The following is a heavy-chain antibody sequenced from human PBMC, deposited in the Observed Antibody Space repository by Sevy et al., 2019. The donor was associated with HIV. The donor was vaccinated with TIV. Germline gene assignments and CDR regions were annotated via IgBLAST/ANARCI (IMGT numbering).Heavy chain of an antibody. CDR1: GFTFSSYA. CDR3: AKASGDTAMVTRYYFDY. V-gene: IGHV3-23*01. D-gene: IGHD5-18*01. Sequence: GGSLRLSCAASGFTFSSYAMSWVRQAPGKGLEWVSAISGSGGSTYYADSVKGRFTISRDNSKNTLYLQMNSLRAEDTAVYYCAKASGDTAMVTRYYFDYWGQGTLVTVSS. J-gene: IGHJ4*02. CDR2: ISGSGGST.